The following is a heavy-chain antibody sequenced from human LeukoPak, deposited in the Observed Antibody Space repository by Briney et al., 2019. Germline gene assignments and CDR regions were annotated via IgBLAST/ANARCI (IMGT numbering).Heavy chain of an antibody. J-gene: IGHJ4*02. D-gene: IGHD2-8*01. Sequence: GGSLRLSCAASEFTFSFYWMSWVRQAPGKGLEWVANINPDGREKYYVDSVKGRFTISRDNAQNSLYLQMNSLRVEDTAVYYCADPGVGYWGQGSLVTVSA. V-gene: IGHV3-7*01. CDR1: EFTFSFYW. CDR3: ADPGVGY. CDR2: INPDGREK.